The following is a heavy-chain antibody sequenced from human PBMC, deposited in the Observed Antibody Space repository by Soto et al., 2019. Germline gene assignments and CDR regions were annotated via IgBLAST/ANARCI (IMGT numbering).Heavy chain of an antibody. CDR2: IWYNGNNK. D-gene: IGHD3-22*01. J-gene: IGHJ4*02. V-gene: IGHV3-33*01. CDR3: ARDGAKPYYDSSGYNPLDF. CDR1: GFTFSSYV. Sequence: QSGGSLRLSCGASGFTFSSYVMHWVRQAPGKGLGWVAIIWYNGNNKYYTDSVKGRFTISRDNSKNTLYLQMDSLRAEDTAVYYCARDGAKPYYDSSGYNPLDFWGQGTLVTFSS.